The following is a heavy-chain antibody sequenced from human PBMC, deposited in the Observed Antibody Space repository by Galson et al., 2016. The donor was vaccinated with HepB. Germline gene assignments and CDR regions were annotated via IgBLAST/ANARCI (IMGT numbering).Heavy chain of an antibody. D-gene: IGHD6-6*01. J-gene: IGHJ4*02. CDR2: IYYSGST. CDR1: GGSISSSIYY. V-gene: IGHV4-39*01. CDR3: ARPHSYSSSSFDS. Sequence: SETLSLTCTVSGGSISSSIYYWGWIRQPPGKGLEWLGSIYYSGSTYYNPSLKSRVTISVDTSKNQFSLRLSSVTAADTAVYYCARPHSYSSSSFDSWGQGTLVTVSS.